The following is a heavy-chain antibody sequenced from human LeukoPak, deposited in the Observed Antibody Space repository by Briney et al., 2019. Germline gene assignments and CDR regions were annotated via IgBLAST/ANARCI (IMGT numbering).Heavy chain of an antibody. D-gene: IGHD3-10*01. Sequence: GRSLRLSCTASGFTFGDYAMHWVRQAPGKGLEYVSAISTDGGGTYYVNSVKGRFTISRDNSKNTLYLQMGSLRAEDMAVYYCARYGSGSYYHYWGQGTLVTVSS. V-gene: IGHV3-64*01. CDR3: ARYGSGSYYHY. J-gene: IGHJ4*02. CDR1: GFTFGDYA. CDR2: ISTDGGGT.